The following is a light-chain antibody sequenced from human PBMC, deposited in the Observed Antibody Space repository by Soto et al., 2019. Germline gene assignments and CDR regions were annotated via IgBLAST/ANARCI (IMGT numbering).Light chain of an antibody. V-gene: IGKV3-20*01. CDR2: RTS. CDR3: EACASSAIT. J-gene: IGKJ5*01. Sequence: EIVMRQSPATLSGSPGERATLSCGGSQSISGNLAWYQQTPGQAPRLLPFRTSSRXTGIPDRFSGSGSGTDFALTISRVEPEDFAVYFCEACASSAITFGQGTRLEVK. CDR1: QSISGN.